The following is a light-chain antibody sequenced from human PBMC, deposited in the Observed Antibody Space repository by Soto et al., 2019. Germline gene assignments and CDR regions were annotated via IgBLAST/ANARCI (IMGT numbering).Light chain of an antibody. Sequence: DIQMTQSPSTLSASVGDRVTITCRASQSISSWLAWYQQKPGKVPKVLIDHASSLETGVPSRFSGSGSGTDLTLTIDSLQPHDFATHFCHQFNYYPYTFGQGTKLQI. CDR2: HAS. J-gene: IGKJ2*01. CDR1: QSISSW. CDR3: HQFNYYPYT. V-gene: IGKV1-5*01.